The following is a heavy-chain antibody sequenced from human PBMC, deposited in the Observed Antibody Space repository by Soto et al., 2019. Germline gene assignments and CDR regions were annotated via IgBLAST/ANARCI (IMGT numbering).Heavy chain of an antibody. Sequence: QVQLQESGPGLVKPSQTLSLTCTVSGASISSGDYYWTWIRQPPGKGLEWIGSIYYNGNTYYNPSLERRVTISVDPSNNQFSLKLSSVTAADTAVYYCARATYDSSTYYLDYWGQGTLVTVSS. J-gene: IGHJ4*02. D-gene: IGHD3-22*01. CDR3: ARATYDSSTYYLDY. CDR2: IYYNGNT. V-gene: IGHV4-30-4*01. CDR1: GASISSGDYY.